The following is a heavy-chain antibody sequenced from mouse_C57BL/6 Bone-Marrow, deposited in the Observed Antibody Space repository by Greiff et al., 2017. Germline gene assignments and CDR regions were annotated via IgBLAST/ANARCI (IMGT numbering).Heavy chain of an antibody. CDR1: GYTFTDHT. V-gene: IGHV1-78*01. Sequence: QVQLQQSDAELVKPGASVKISCKASGYTFTDHTIHWMKQRPEQGLEWIGYIYPRDGSTKYNEKFKGKATLTADKSSSTAYMQLNSLTSEDSAVYFCATNYYGSSYPYYFDYWGQGTTLTVSS. CDR2: IYPRDGST. J-gene: IGHJ2*01. D-gene: IGHD1-1*01. CDR3: ATNYYGSSYPYYFDY.